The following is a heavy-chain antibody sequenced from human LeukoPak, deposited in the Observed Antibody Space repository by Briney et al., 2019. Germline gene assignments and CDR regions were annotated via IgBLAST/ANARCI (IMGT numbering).Heavy chain of an antibody. CDR1: GGSISSGGYY. D-gene: IGHD2-2*01. Sequence: SETLSLTCTVSGGSISSGGYYWSWIRQHPGKGLEWIGYVYYSGSTYYNPSLKSRVTISVDTSKNQFSLKLSSVTAADTAVYYCAREIVVPAATDDDAFDIWGQGTMVTVSS. V-gene: IGHV4-31*03. J-gene: IGHJ3*02. CDR2: VYYSGST. CDR3: AREIVVPAATDDDAFDI.